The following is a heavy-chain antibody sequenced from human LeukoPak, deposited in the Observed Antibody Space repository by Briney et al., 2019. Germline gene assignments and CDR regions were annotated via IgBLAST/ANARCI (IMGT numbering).Heavy chain of an antibody. D-gene: IGHD6-6*01. CDR2: ISWNSGSI. CDR3: AKDSSSSSIDY. Sequence: GRSLRLSCAASGFTFDDYAMHWVRQAPGKGLEWVLGISWNSGSIGYADSVKGRFTISRDNAKNSLYLQMNSLRAEDTALYYCAKDSSSSSIDYWGQGTLVTVSS. V-gene: IGHV3-9*01. CDR1: GFTFDDYA. J-gene: IGHJ4*02.